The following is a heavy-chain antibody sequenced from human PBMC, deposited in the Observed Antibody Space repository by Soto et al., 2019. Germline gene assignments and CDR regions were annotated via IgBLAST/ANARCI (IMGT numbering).Heavy chain of an antibody. V-gene: IGHV1-18*01. CDR2: ISAYRGHT. CDR1: GYTFTNYD. Sequence: QVQLVQSGDEIKKPGASVKVSCTASGYTFTNYDINWVRRAPGQGLEWMGWISAYRGHTNYAQKFQDRVTMTTDTSTSTAYRELRSMRSDDTAVYYCARGNLDNNGYYHDPSDIWGQGKMVTVSS. D-gene: IGHD3-22*01. J-gene: IGHJ3*02. CDR3: ARGNLDNNGYYHDPSDI.